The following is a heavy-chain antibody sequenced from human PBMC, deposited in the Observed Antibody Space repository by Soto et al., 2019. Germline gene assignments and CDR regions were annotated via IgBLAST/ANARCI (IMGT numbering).Heavy chain of an antibody. J-gene: IGHJ4*02. V-gene: IGHV4-59*01. Sequence: SETLSLTCTVSGGSISSYYWSWIRQPPEKGLEWIGYIYYSGSTNYNPSLKSRVTISIDTSKNQFSLKLSSVTAADTAVYYCARHYSSSWYYFDYWGQGPLVTVSS. D-gene: IGHD6-13*01. CDR3: ARHYSSSWYYFDY. CDR1: GGSISSYY. CDR2: IYYSGST.